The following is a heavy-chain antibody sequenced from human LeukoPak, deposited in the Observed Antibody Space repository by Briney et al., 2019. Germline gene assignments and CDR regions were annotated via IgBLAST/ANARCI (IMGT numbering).Heavy chain of an antibody. V-gene: IGHV4-4*07. CDR3: ARARYYGSGSYYFDY. CDR2: IYTSGSP. CDR1: GCSISGYY. Sequence: SETLSLTCTVSGCSISGYYWSWIRQPAGKGLEWIGRIYTSGSPNYNPSLKSRVTMSVDTSKNQFSLKLSSVTAADTAVYYCARARYYGSGSYYFDYWGQGTLVTVSS. J-gene: IGHJ4*02. D-gene: IGHD3-10*01.